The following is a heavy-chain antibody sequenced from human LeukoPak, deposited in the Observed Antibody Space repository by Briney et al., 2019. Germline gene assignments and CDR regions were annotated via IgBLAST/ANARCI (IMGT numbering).Heavy chain of an antibody. J-gene: IGHJ6*02. V-gene: IGHV1-69*13. Sequence: ASVKVSCKASGGTFSSYAISWVRQAPGQGLEWMGGIIPIFGTANYAQKFQGRVTITADESTSTAYMELSSLRSEDTAVYYCARGYCSGGSRYALYYYGMDVWGQGTTVTVSS. CDR2: IIPIFGTA. D-gene: IGHD2-15*01. CDR1: GGTFSSYA. CDR3: ARGYCSGGSRYALYYYGMDV.